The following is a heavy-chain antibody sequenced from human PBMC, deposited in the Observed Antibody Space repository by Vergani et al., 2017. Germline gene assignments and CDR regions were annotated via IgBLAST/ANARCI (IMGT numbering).Heavy chain of an antibody. CDR3: ARDRGVAGGY. CDR1: GFTFSSYA. V-gene: IGHV3-23*04. Sequence: VQLVESGGGLVQPGGSLRLSCAASGFTFSSYAMSWVRQAPGKGLEWVSAISGSGSTIYYADSVKGRFTISRDNAKNSLYLQMNSLRAEDTAVYYCARDRGVAGGYWGQGTLVTVSS. D-gene: IGHD6-19*01. CDR2: ISGSGSTI. J-gene: IGHJ4*02.